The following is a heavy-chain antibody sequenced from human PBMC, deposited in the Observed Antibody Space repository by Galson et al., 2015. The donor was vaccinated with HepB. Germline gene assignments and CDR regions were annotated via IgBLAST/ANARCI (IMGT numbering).Heavy chain of an antibody. CDR2: INPSGGRT. CDR3: ARADSSGSSPFYF. D-gene: IGHD3-22*01. V-gene: IGHV1-46*01. Sequence: SVKDACKASGYTFTSNYIHWVRQAPGQGPEWMGLINPSGGRTIYAERFQGRVTMTRDTSYSTAYMEPRSLRSDDPAVYFVARADSSGSSPFYFWGPGTLVTVSS. J-gene: IGHJ4*02. CDR1: GYTFTSNY.